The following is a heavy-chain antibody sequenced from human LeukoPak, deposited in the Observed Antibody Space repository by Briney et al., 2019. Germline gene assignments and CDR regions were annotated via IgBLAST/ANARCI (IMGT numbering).Heavy chain of an antibody. Sequence: SETLSLTCTVSGGSISSSNYYWGWIRQPPGKGLEWIGTIYYSGSTYYNPSLKSRVTISVDTSKNQFSLKLSSVTAADTAVYYCARDWGVSARPGYMDVWGKGTTVTVSS. CDR1: GGSISSSNYY. J-gene: IGHJ6*03. CDR3: ARDWGVSARPGYMDV. V-gene: IGHV4-39*07. D-gene: IGHD6-6*01. CDR2: IYYSGST.